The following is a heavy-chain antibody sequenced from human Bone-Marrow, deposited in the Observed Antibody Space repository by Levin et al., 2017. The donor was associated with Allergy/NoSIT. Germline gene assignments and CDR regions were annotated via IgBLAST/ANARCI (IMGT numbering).Heavy chain of an antibody. CDR2: IDWDDDK. CDR1: GFSLTTEGVC. V-gene: IGHV2-70*11. CDR3: ARMGGRATAGTAQDF. J-gene: IGHJ4*02. Sequence: LRLSCTFSGFSLTTEGVCVIWIRQPPGKALEWLARIDWDDDKYYSTSLRTRLTVSKDTSKNQVVLTMTNMDPVDTATYYCARMGGRATAGTAQDFWGQGTLVSVS. D-gene: IGHD6-13*01.